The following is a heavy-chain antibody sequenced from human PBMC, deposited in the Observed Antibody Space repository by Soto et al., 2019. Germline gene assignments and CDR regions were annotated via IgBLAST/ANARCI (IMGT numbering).Heavy chain of an antibody. CDR2: ISYDGSNK. D-gene: IGHD6-13*01. CDR1: GFTFSSYG. J-gene: IGHJ4*02. Sequence: GGSLRLSCAASGFTFSSYGMHWVRQAPGKGLEWVAVISYDGSNKYYADSVKGRFTISRDNSKNTLYLQMNSLRAEDTAVYYCAKVPASSSWYFDYWGQGTLVTVSS. CDR3: AKVPASSSWYFDY. V-gene: IGHV3-30*18.